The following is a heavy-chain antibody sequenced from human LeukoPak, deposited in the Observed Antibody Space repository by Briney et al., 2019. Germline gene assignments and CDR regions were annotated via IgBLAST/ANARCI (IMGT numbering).Heavy chain of an antibody. CDR1: GGSISSYY. J-gene: IGHJ6*02. V-gene: IGHV4-59*01. D-gene: IGHD6-6*01. CDR2: IYYSGST. Sequence: PLETLSLTCTVSGGSISSYYWSWIRQPPGKGLEWIGYIYYSGSTNYNPSLKSRVTISVDTSKNQFSLKLSSVTAADTAVYYCARDTAARPDGYYYYGMDVWGQGTTVTVSS. CDR3: ARDTAARPDGYYYYGMDV.